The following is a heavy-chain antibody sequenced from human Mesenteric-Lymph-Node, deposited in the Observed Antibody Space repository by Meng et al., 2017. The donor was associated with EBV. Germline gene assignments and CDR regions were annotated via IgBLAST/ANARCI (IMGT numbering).Heavy chain of an antibody. Sequence: QGQLVQSGAEVKKPGSSGKVACKGSGDSFNNYGISWERQAPGQGLEWMGDITPVFGIANYAESFQGRVTISADTSTRTAYMDLSSLRSDDTAVYYCVRDLWLRIGECVWGQGTLVTVSS. J-gene: IGHJ4*02. CDR3: VRDLWLRIGECV. D-gene: IGHD5-12*01. CDR2: ITPVFGIA. V-gene: IGHV1-69*17. CDR1: GDSFNNYG.